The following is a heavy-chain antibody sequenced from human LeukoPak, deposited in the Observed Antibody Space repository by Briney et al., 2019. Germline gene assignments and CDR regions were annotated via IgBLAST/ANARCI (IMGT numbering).Heavy chain of an antibody. Sequence: GGSLRLSCAASRFTFSSSWMTWVRQPPGKGLEWVATIKEDGSKKDYEDSVKGRYTISRDNVKNSLYLQMDSLRVEDTAVYFCARNLAYNAFDIWGQGTMVSVSS. D-gene: IGHD1-1*01. CDR1: RFTFSSSW. CDR3: ARNLAYNAFDI. CDR2: IKEDGSKK. J-gene: IGHJ3*02. V-gene: IGHV3-7*01.